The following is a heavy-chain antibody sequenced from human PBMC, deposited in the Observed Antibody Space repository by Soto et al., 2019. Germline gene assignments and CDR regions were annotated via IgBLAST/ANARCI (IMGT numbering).Heavy chain of an antibody. CDR1: GFTFTSSA. CDR2: IVVGSGNT. Sequence: SVKVSCKASGFTFTSSAVHWVRQARGQRLEWIGWIVVGSGNTNYAQKFQERVTITRDMSTSTAYMELSSLRSEDTALYYGAADPDYYDSSGYSDYWGQGTLVTVSS. CDR3: AADPDYYDSSGYSDY. J-gene: IGHJ4*02. D-gene: IGHD3-22*01. V-gene: IGHV1-58*01.